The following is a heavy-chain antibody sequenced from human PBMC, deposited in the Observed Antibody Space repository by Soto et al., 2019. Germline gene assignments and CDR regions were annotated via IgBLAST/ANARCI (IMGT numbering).Heavy chain of an antibody. J-gene: IGHJ6*02. CDR3: ARDGERDTGLNFYYYLHGMDA. V-gene: IGHV1-18*04. Sequence: RASVKVSCKASGYTFTTYGISWVRQAPGQGLEWMGWISPHNGTTKYAEKFQGEMTMTTDTATSTAYMDLRSLRSDDTAVYYCARDGERDTGLNFYYYLHGMDAWGQGTRVTVSS. CDR1: GYTFTTYG. D-gene: IGHD1-1*01. CDR2: ISPHNGTT.